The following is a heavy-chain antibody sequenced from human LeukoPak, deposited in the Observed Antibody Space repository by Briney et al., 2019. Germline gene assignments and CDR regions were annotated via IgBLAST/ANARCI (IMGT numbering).Heavy chain of an antibody. V-gene: IGHV1-2*02. CDR2: INPNSGGT. J-gene: IGHJ4*02. CDR1: GYTFTGYY. Sequence: ASVKVSCKASGYTFTGYYMHWVRQAPGQGLEWMGWINPNSGGTNYAQKFQSRVTMTRDTSISTAYMELSRLRSDDTAVYYCARMRYYYDSSGYHYFDYWGQGTLVTVSS. D-gene: IGHD3-22*01. CDR3: ARMRYYYDSSGYHYFDY.